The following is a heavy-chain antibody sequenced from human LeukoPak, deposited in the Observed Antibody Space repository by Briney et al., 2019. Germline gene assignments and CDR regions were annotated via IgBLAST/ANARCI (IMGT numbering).Heavy chain of an antibody. J-gene: IGHJ4*02. CDR2: INPNSGGT. CDR3: AREDLGSGSYYFDY. Sequence: ASVKVSCKASGYTFTGYYMHWVRQAPGQGLEWMGWINPNSGGTNYAQKFQGRVTMTRDTSISTAYMELSRLRSDDTAVYYCAREDLGSGSYYFDYWGQGTPVTVSS. V-gene: IGHV1-2*02. D-gene: IGHD3-10*01. CDR1: GYTFTGYY.